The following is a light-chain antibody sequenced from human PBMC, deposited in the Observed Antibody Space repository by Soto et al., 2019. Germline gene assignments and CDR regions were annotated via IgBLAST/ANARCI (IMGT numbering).Light chain of an antibody. J-gene: IGKJ1*01. CDR2: GVS. V-gene: IGKV3-20*01. Sequence: EIVLTQSPGTLSLSPGERATLSCRASQSVSSNYLAWYQQIPGQAPRLLIYGVSSRAAGIPDRFSGSGSGTDFTLTINRLEPEDFAVYYCQQYCSSPLWTFGQGTKVDIK. CDR1: QSVSSNY. CDR3: QQYCSSPLWT.